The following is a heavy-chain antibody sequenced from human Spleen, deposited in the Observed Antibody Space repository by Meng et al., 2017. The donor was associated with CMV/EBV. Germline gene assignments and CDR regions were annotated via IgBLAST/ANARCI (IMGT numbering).Heavy chain of an antibody. CDR3: VRVAAGTGPRGSFDY. CDR2: ISNDGSNK. CDR1: GFTFSSYA. J-gene: IGHJ4*02. D-gene: IGHD6-13*01. V-gene: IGHV3-30*04. Sequence: GESLKISCAASGFTFSSYAMHWVRQAPGKGLEWVAVISNDGSNKYYADSVKGRFSISRDNAKNSLSLQMKSLRAEDTAVYYCVRVAAGTGPRGSFDYWGQGTLVTVSS.